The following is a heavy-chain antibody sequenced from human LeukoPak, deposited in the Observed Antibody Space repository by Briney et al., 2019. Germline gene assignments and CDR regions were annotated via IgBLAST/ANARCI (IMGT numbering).Heavy chain of an antibody. J-gene: IGHJ5*02. Sequence: GGSLRLSCAASGFTFSSYSMNWVRQAPGKGLEWVSSISSSSSHIYYADSVKGRFTISRDNAKNSLYLQMNSLRAEDTAVYYCARDLMVRGRFGFDPWGQGTLVTVSS. CDR3: ARDLMVRGRFGFDP. CDR1: GFTFSSYS. CDR2: ISSSSSHI. V-gene: IGHV3-21*01. D-gene: IGHD3-10*01.